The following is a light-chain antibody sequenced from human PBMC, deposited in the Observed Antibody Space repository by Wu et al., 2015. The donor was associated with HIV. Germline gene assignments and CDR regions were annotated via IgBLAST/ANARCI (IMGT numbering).Light chain of an antibody. CDR1: ESVSSN. Sequence: EIVMTQSPATLSVSPGERGTLSCRTSESVSSNLAWYQQKPGQAPRLLIYDASTRATGIPDRFSGSGSGTDFTLTINRLEPEDFAVYYCQQYGTSRYTFGQGTKLESK. V-gene: IGKV3-20*01. CDR3: QQYGTSRYT. CDR2: DAS. J-gene: IGKJ2*01.